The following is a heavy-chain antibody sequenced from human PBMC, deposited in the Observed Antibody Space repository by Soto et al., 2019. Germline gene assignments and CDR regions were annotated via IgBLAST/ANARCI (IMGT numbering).Heavy chain of an antibody. CDR1: GYTFTGYY. J-gene: IGHJ6*02. CDR3: AREMATDDYYYYGMDV. D-gene: IGHD5-12*01. V-gene: IGHV1-2*04. CDR2: INPNSGGT. Sequence: QVQLVQSGAEVKKPGASVKVSCKASGYTFTGYYMHWVRQAPGQGLEWMGWINPNSGGTNYAQKFQGWVTRTRDTSISTAYMELSRLRSDDTAVYYCAREMATDDYYYYGMDVWGQGTTVTVSS.